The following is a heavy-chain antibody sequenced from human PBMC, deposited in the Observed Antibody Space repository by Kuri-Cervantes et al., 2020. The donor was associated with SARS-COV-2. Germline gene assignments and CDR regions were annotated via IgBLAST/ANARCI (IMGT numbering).Heavy chain of an antibody. D-gene: IGHD1-26*01. J-gene: IGHJ4*02. V-gene: IGHV3-20*04. CDR1: GFTFDDYG. CDR2: INWNGVRT. Sequence: GGSLRLSCAASGFTFDDYGMSWVRRAPGKGLEWVSGINWNGVRTGYTDSVKGRFTISRDNAKNSLYLQMNSLRAEDTAFYYCARAGTSGSYLGYWGQGTLVTVSS. CDR3: ARAGTSGSYLGY.